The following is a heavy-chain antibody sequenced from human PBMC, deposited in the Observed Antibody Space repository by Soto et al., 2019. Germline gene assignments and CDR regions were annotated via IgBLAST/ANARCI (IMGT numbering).Heavy chain of an antibody. V-gene: IGHV1-18*01. J-gene: IGHJ4*02. Sequence: QVQLVQSGAEVKKPGASVKDSCKTSGYTFTSSGISWVRQAPGQGLEWMGWISAYNGNTDYAQKFQGRVIMTTDTSTSTAYMELRSLRSDDTAVYYCARVMTYCTSRSCHDYWGQGTLVAVSS. D-gene: IGHD2-2*01. CDR2: ISAYNGNT. CDR1: GYTFTSSG. CDR3: ARVMTYCTSRSCHDY.